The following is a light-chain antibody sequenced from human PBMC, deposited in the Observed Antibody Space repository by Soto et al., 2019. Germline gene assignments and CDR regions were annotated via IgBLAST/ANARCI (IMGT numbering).Light chain of an antibody. V-gene: IGKV1-39*01. CDR1: QSISSY. CDR3: QQSYNTPWT. J-gene: IGKJ1*01. CDR2: AAS. Sequence: DIQMTQSPSSLSASVGDRVTITCRASQSISSYFNWYQQKPGKAPKLLIYAASSLQSGVPSRFSGSGSGTDFTLTISSLQPEDFATYYCQQSYNTPWTFGQGTKVEIK.